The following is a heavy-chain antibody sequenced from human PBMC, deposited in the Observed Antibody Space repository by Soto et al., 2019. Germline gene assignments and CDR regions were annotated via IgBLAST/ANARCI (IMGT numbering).Heavy chain of an antibody. V-gene: IGHV1-3*01. CDR1: GYTFTSYA. J-gene: IGHJ4*02. CDR3: AGGANYDYVWGSWEEFDY. CDR2: INAGNGNT. D-gene: IGHD3-16*01. Sequence: QVQLVQSGAEVKKPGASVKVSCKASGYTFTSYAMHWVRQAPGQRLEWMGWINAGNGNTKYSQKFQGRVTITRDTSASTAYMELSSLRSEDTAVYYCAGGANYDYVWGSWEEFDYWGQGTLVTVSS.